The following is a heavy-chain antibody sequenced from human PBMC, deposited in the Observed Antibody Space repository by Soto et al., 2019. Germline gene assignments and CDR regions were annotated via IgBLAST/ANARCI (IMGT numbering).Heavy chain of an antibody. CDR3: ARSQVAVTGCDY. CDR1: GGSISSSSYY. V-gene: IGHV4-39*01. D-gene: IGHD4-17*01. Sequence: QLQLQESGPGLVKPSETLSLTCTVSGGSISSSSYYWGWIRQPTGKGLEWIGSIYYSGSTYYNPSLKSRVTISVDTSKNQFSMTLRSVTAADTAVYYCARSQVAVTGCDYWGQGTLVTVSS. J-gene: IGHJ4*02. CDR2: IYYSGST.